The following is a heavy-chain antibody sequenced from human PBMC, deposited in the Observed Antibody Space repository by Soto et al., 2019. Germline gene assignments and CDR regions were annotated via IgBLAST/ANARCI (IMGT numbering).Heavy chain of an antibody. CDR2: ISAYNGNT. V-gene: IGHV1-18*04. J-gene: IGHJ5*02. Sequence: ASVKVSCKASGYTFTSYGISWVRQAPEQGLEWMGWISAYNGNTNYAQKLQGRVTMTTDTSTSTAYMELRSLRSDDTAVYYCARDRSLRFLEQGFDPWRQGTLVTVSS. D-gene: IGHD3-3*01. CDR1: GYTFTSYG. CDR3: ARDRSLRFLEQGFDP.